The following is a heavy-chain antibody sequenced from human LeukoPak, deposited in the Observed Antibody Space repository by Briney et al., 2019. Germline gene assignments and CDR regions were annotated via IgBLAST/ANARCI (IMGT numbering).Heavy chain of an antibody. D-gene: IGHD2-2*02. V-gene: IGHV4-31*03. CDR3: TVTTSCHNFDY. CDR1: GGSISSGGYY. J-gene: IGHJ4*02. CDR2: IYYSGST. Sequence: SETLSLTCTVSGGSISSGGYYWSWIRQHPGKGLEWIGYIYYSGSTYYNPSLKSRVTISVDTSKNQFSLKLSSVTAADTAVYYCTVTTSCHNFDYWGQGTLVTVSS.